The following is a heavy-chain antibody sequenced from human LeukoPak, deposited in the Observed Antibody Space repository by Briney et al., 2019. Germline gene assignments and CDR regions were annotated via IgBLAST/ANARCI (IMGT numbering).Heavy chain of an antibody. CDR2: INTDGSST. CDR3: ARGYSSSYRIDY. CDR1: GFTFSSYW. V-gene: IGHV3-74*01. J-gene: IGHJ4*02. Sequence: GGSLGLSCAASGFTFSSYWMHWVRQAPGKGLVWVSRINTDGSSTTYADSVKGRFTISRDNAKNTLYLQMNSLSAEDTAVYYCARGYSSSYRIDYWGQGTLVTVSS. D-gene: IGHD6-6*01.